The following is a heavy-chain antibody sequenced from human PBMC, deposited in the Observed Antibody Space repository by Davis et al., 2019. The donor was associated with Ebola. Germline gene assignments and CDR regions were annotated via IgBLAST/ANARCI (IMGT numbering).Heavy chain of an antibody. J-gene: IGHJ5*02. CDR3: ARSSVEACGGDCYWLDWFDP. Sequence: SVKVSCKASGGTFSSYAISWVRQAPGQGLEWMGRIIPILGIANYAQKFQGRVTITADKSTSTAYMELSSLRSEDTAVYYCARSSVEACGGDCYWLDWFDPWGQGTLVTVSS. D-gene: IGHD2-21*02. CDR1: GGTFSSYA. CDR2: IIPILGIA. V-gene: IGHV1-69*04.